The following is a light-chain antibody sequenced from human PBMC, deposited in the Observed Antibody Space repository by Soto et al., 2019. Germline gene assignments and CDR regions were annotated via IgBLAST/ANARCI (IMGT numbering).Light chain of an antibody. V-gene: IGLV2-14*01. Sequence: QSALTQPASVSGSPGQSITISCTGTSSDVGGYNYVSWYQQHPGKAPKLIIYAVTDRPSGVSSRFSGSKSGNTASLTISGLQAEDEADYYCAAWHDSLNGVLFGGGTKLTVL. CDR2: AVT. CDR3: AAWHDSLNGVL. J-gene: IGLJ2*01. CDR1: SSDVGGYNY.